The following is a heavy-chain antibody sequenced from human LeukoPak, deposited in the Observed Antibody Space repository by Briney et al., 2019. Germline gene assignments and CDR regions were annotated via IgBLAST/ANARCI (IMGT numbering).Heavy chain of an antibody. CDR3: ARGGHYYDSSGYLTG. CDR1: GGSFSGYY. Sequence: PSETLSLTCAVYGGSFSGYYWSWIRQPPGKGLEWIGEINHSGSTNYNPSLKSRVTISVDTSKNQFSLKLSSVTAADTAVYYCARGGHYYDSSGYLTGWGQGTLVTVSS. J-gene: IGHJ1*01. V-gene: IGHV4-34*01. D-gene: IGHD3-22*01. CDR2: INHSGST.